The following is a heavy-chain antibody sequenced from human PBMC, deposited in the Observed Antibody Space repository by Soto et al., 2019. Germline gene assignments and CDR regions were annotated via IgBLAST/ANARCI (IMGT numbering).Heavy chain of an antibody. D-gene: IGHD3-22*01. V-gene: IGHV3-15*01. J-gene: IGHJ6*03. CDR2: IKSKTDGGTT. CDR3: WYYYDSSGYYYYYYYMDV. Sequence: GGSLRLSCAASGFTFSNAWMSWVRQAPGKGLEWVGRIKSKTDGGTTDYAAPVKGRFTISRDDSKNTLYLQMNSLKTEDTAVYYCWYYYDSSGYYYYYYYMDVWGKGTTVTVSS. CDR1: GFTFSNAW.